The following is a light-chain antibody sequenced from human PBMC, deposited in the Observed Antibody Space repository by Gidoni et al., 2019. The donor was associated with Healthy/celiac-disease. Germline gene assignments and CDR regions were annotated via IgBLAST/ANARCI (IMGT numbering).Light chain of an antibody. V-gene: IGKV3-20*01. Sequence: EIVLTQSPGTLSLSPGERAILSCRASQSVRSSYLAWYQQKPGQAPRLLIYGASSRATGIPDRFSGSGSGTDFTLTISRLEPEDFAVYYCQQYGSSLYTFGQGTKLEIK. CDR3: QQYGSSLYT. J-gene: IGKJ2*01. CDR2: GAS. CDR1: QSVRSSY.